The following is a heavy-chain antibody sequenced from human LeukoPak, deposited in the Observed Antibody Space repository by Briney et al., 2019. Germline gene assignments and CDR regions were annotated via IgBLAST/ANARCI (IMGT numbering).Heavy chain of an antibody. CDR2: ISGGGGST. V-gene: IGHV3-23*01. CDR3: ARDLYGSGDY. D-gene: IGHD3-10*01. CDR1: ASTFSSYA. J-gene: IGHJ4*02. Sequence: GESRTLARAASASTFSSYAMRWVSQLQGKGMEWVSAISGGGGSTYYADSVKGRFTISRDNSKNTLYLQMNSLRVEDTAVYYCARDLYGSGDYWAQGNLVTVSS.